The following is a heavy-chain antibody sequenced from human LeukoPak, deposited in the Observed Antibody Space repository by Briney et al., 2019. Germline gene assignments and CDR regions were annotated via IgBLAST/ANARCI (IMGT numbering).Heavy chain of an antibody. V-gene: IGHV3-7*01. CDR3: ARVGYSYGPDY. J-gene: IGHJ4*02. CDR1: RFMLSTYW. CDR2: INQDGSEK. Sequence: GGSLRLSRAASRFMLSTYWMSCVRQAPGTGGEGVVKINQDGSEKYYVDSVKGRFTISRDNAKNSLYLQMNSLRAEDTAVYYRARVGYSYGPDYWGQGTLVTVSS. D-gene: IGHD5-18*01.